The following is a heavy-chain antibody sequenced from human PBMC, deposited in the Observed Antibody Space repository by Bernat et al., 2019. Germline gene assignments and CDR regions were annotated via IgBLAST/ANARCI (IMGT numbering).Heavy chain of an antibody. Sequence: EVQLVESGGGLIQPGGSLRLSCAASGFTVSSNYMSWVRQAPGKGLEWVSVIYSGGSTYYADSVKGRFTISRDNSKNTLYLQMNSLRAEDTAVYYCAKGTTSGYYYPFDCWGQGTLVTVSS. CDR1: GFTVSSNY. CDR2: IYSGGST. V-gene: IGHV3-53*01. D-gene: IGHD3-22*01. J-gene: IGHJ4*02. CDR3: AKGTTSGYYYPFDC.